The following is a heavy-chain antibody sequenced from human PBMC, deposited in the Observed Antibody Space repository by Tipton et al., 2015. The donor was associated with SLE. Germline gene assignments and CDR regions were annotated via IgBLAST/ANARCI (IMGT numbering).Heavy chain of an antibody. J-gene: IGHJ3*02. Sequence: TLSLTCTVSGGSISSYYWSWIRQPPGKGLEWIGYIYYSGSTNYNPSLKSRVTISVDTSKNQFSPKLSSVTAADTAVYYCTRSHKVGATIDAFDIWGQGTMVTVSS. CDR1: GGSISSYY. D-gene: IGHD1-26*01. V-gene: IGHV4-59*08. CDR3: TRSHKVGATIDAFDI. CDR2: IYYSGST.